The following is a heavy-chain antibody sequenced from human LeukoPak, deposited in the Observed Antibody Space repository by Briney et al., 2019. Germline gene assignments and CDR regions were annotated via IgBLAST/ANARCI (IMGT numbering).Heavy chain of an antibody. CDR3: AKDLDTAMIGKIDS. V-gene: IGHV3-23*01. CDR2: ISGSGGNT. J-gene: IGHJ4*02. CDR1: GFTFSSYA. Sequence: GGSLRLSCAASGFTFSSYAMSWVRQAPGKGLEWVSAISGSGGNTYYADSVKGRFTISRDNSKNTLYLQMNNLRPEDTAVYYCAKDLDTAMIGKIDSWGQGTLVTVSS. D-gene: IGHD5-18*01.